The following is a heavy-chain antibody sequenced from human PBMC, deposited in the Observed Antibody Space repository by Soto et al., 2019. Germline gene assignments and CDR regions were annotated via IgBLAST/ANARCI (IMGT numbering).Heavy chain of an antibody. J-gene: IGHJ5*02. CDR1: GDAIYIGGYY. D-gene: IGHD2-2*01. CDR2: IYHTGKT. Sequence: SETLSLTCTVSGDAIYIGGYYWTWIRQHPGKGLEWIGYIYHTGKTYYNTSLERRVIMSVDTSKNQFSLKLASVTAADTAVYYGPSDRSSTPNCCDPWGQGPLVTVAS. CDR3: PSDRSSTPNCCDP. V-gene: IGHV4-31*03.